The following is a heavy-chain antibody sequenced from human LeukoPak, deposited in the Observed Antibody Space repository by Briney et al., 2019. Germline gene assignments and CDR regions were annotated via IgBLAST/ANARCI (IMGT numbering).Heavy chain of an antibody. V-gene: IGHV1-8*01. Sequence: ASVNVSCKASRYTFISYDINWVGQAAGQELAWMGCRNSNSCNTGNAHKFQGRVTLTRNTSLTTTYMELSSVRSEDTAVYYCARGYGSGSHSFVSWGQGTLVTVSS. D-gene: IGHD3-10*01. CDR1: RYTFISYD. J-gene: IGHJ4*02. CDR3: ARGYGSGSHSFVS. CDR2: RNSNSCNT.